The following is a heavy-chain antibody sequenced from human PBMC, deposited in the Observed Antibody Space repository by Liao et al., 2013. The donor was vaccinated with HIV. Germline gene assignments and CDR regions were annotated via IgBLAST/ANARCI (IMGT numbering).Heavy chain of an antibody. Sequence: QVRLQESGPGLVKPSETLSLTCTVSGASISSGSKYWSWIRQPAGKGLEWIGRIYTSGNTNYKPSLKSRVTISVGHVQEPRSPSKLSSVTAADTAVYTMSSRDRRTILVLGTFVVSSGPVGRTSVVLRRPSYG. CDR2: IYTSGNT. J-gene: IGHJ6*01. CDR1: GASISSGSKY. D-gene: IGHD2/OR15-2a*01. CDR3: SSRDRRTILVLGTFVVSSGPVGRTSVVLRRPSYG. V-gene: IGHV4-61*02.